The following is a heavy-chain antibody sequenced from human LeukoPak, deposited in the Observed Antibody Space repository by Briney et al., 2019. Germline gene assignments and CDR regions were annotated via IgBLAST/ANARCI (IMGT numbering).Heavy chain of an antibody. V-gene: IGHV3-23*01. D-gene: IGHD3-22*01. CDR2: ISGSGGST. CDR3: AKDTYDSSGYCYPFGY. CDR1: GFTFSSYA. J-gene: IGHJ4*02. Sequence: GGSLRLSCAASGFTFSSYAMSWVRQAPGKGLEWVSAISGSGGSTYYADSVKGRFTISRDNSKNTLYLQMNSLRAEDTAVYYCAKDTYDSSGYCYPFGYWGQGTLVTVSS.